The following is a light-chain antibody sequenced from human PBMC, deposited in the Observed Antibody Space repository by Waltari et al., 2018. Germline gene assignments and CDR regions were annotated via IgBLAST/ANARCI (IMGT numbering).Light chain of an antibody. Sequence: DIQMTQSPSSLSASVGDRVTITCRASQNISRYLNWYQQKLGKVPKLRISAASSLQSGVPSRFSGSGSGTDFTLTISSLQLEDFATYYCQQTYSTMWTFGQGTKLEIK. CDR1: QNISRY. V-gene: IGKV1-39*01. J-gene: IGKJ1*01. CDR3: QQTYSTMWT. CDR2: AAS.